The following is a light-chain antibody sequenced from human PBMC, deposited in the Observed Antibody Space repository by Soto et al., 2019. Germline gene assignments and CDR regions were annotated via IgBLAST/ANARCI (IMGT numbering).Light chain of an antibody. Sequence: VVTQEPSLTVSPGGTVTLTCASSTGAVTSGYFPNWFQQKPGQAPRALIYSTGNKHSWTPARFSGSLLGGKAALTLSGVQPEDEAEYYCLHYYDGAQDYVFGTGTKVTVL. CDR3: LHYYDGAQDYV. CDR2: STG. CDR1: TGAVTSGYF. J-gene: IGLJ1*01. V-gene: IGLV7-43*01.